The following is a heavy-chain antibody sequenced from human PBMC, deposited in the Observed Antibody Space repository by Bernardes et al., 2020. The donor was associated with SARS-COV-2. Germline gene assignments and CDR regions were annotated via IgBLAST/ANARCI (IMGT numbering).Heavy chain of an antibody. D-gene: IGHD3-16*01. V-gene: IGHV4-34*01. J-gene: IGHJ4*02. CDR1: DGSFNGSS. CDR2: INHRGAT. CDR3: ATASYDSIWGTDD. Sequence: DTRSLTCAYDGSFNGSSWTWIRQPPGKGLEWLGEINHRGATYYSPSLKSRITVSLDRTKNHFSLKLTSVTAADTAVYYCATASYDSIWGTDDWAQGTLVTVSS.